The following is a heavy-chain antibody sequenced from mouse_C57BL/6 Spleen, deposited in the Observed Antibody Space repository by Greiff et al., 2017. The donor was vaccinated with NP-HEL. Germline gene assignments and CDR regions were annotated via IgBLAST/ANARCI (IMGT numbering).Heavy chain of an antibody. Sequence: QVQLQQPGAELVKPGASVKMSCKASGYTFTSYWITWVKQRPGQGLEWIGDIYPGSGSTNYNEKFKSKATLTVDTSSSTAYMQLSSLTSEDSAVYYCAREGTITTVVFDYWGQGTTLTVSS. CDR2: IYPGSGST. V-gene: IGHV1-55*01. D-gene: IGHD1-1*01. J-gene: IGHJ2*01. CDR3: AREGTITTVVFDY. CDR1: GYTFTSYW.